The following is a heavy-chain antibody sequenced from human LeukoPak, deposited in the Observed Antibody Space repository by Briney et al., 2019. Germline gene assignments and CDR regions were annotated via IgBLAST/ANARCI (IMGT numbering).Heavy chain of an antibody. CDR2: ISGSGGST. CDR3: AREYCSSTICPKPYYYYYYMDV. CDR1: GFTFSSYG. Sequence: PGGSLRLSCAASGFTFSSYGMSWVRQAPGKGLEWVSAISGSGGSTYYADSVKGRFTISRDNSKNTLYLQMNSLRAEDTAVYYCAREYCSSTICPKPYYYYYYMDVWGKGTTVTVSS. V-gene: IGHV3-23*01. D-gene: IGHD2-2*01. J-gene: IGHJ6*03.